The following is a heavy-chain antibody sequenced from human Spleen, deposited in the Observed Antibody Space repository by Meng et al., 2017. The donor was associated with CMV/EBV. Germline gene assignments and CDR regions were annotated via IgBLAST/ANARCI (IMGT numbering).Heavy chain of an antibody. CDR1: GFTFSSYW. Sequence: GGSLRLSCAASGFTFSSYWMSWVRQAPGKGLEWVSSISSSSSYIYYADSVKGRFTISRDNAKNSLYLQMNSLRAEDTAVYYCASYWNYDDAFDIWGQGTMVTVSS. D-gene: IGHD1-7*01. CDR2: ISSSSSYI. V-gene: IGHV3-21*01. J-gene: IGHJ3*02. CDR3: ASYWNYDDAFDI.